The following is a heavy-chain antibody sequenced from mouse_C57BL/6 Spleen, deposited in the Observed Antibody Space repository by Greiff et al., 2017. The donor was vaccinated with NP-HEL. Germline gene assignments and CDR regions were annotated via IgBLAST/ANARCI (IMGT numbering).Heavy chain of an antibody. D-gene: IGHD2-4*01. CDR3: ARSFYDYDDGRYFDY. V-gene: IGHV1-80*01. J-gene: IGHJ2*01. CDR1: GYAFSSYW. Sequence: VQLQQSGAELVKPGASVKISCKASGYAFSSYWMNWVKQRPGKGLEWIGQIYPGDGDTNYNGKFKGKATLTADKSSSPAYMQLSSLTSEDSAVYFCARSFYDYDDGRYFDYWGQGTTLTVSS. CDR2: IYPGDGDT.